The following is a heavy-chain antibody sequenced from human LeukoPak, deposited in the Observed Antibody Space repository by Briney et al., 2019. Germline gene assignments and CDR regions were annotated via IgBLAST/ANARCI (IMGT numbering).Heavy chain of an antibody. J-gene: IGHJ5*02. CDR2: LHYSGST. CDR3: AKHDSGYNWFDP. V-gene: IGHV4-59*08. CDR1: SASMSNYC. D-gene: IGHD4-17*01. Sequence: SSETLSLTCTVSSASMSNYCWSWIRQSPGKGLEWIGYLHYSGSTDYNPSLKNRVTILVDTSKNQFSLNLSSVTAADTAVYYCAKHDSGYNWFDPWDQGTLVTVSS.